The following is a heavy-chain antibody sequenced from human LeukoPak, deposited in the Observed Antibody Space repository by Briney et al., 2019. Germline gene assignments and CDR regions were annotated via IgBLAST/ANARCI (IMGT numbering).Heavy chain of an antibody. CDR1: GFTFSNYW. CDR2: IKQDGTEK. V-gene: IGHV3-7*03. D-gene: IGHD3-10*01. CDR3: ARDAQSGGSGSYPYFDY. J-gene: IGHJ4*02. Sequence: GGSLRLSCAASGFTFSNYWMSWVRQAPGKGLEWVANIKQDGTEKWYVDSVKGRFTISRDNAKNSLYLQVNSLRAEDTAIYYCARDAQSGGSGSYPYFDYWGQGTLVTISS.